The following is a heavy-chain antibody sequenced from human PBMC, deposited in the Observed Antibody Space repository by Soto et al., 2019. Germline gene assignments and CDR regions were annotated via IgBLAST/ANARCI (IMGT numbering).Heavy chain of an antibody. CDR2: IKQDGSEK. J-gene: IGHJ6*03. V-gene: IGHV3-7*01. Sequence: GGSLRLSCAASGFTFSSYWMSWVRQAPGKGLEWVANIKQDGSEKYYVDSVKGRFTISRDNAKNSLYLQMNSLRAEDTAVYYCARDPGKQLTLLYYYYMDVWGKGTTVTVSS. CDR3: ARDPGKQLTLLYYYYMDV. D-gene: IGHD6-6*01. CDR1: GFTFSSYW.